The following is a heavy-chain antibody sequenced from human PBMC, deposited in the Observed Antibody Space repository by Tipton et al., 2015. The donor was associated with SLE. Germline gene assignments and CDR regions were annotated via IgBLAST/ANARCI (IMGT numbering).Heavy chain of an antibody. CDR2: VYTSGST. D-gene: IGHD3-3*01. Sequence: TPSLTCTVSGGSISSYYWSWIRQPPGKGLEWIGRVYTSGSTTYNPSLKSRVTISVDTSKNQFSLKLSSVTAADTAVYYCARIRPGHGDPFDFWGQGILVTVSS. CDR3: ARIRPGHGDPFDF. V-gene: IGHV4-4*08. CDR1: GGSISSYY. J-gene: IGHJ4*02.